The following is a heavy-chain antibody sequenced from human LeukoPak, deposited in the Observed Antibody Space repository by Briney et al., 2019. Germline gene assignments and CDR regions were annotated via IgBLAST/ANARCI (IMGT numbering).Heavy chain of an antibody. Sequence: ASVKVSCKASGYTFTIYYMHWVRQAPGQGLEWMGWINPNSGATSYAQRFQGRITMTRDTSISTAYMELSGLTSDDTAVYYCARNPPYCTSTSCYNDYWGQGTLVTVSS. D-gene: IGHD2-2*02. V-gene: IGHV1-2*02. CDR3: ARNPPYCTSTSCYNDY. CDR1: GYTFTIYY. CDR2: INPNSGAT. J-gene: IGHJ4*02.